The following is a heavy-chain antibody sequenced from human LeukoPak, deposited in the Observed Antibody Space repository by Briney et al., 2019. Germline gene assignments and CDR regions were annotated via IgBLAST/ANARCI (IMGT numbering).Heavy chain of an antibody. CDR2: NSSSSSYI. V-gene: IGHV3-21*01. CDR3: ARDYPLDY. CDR1: GFTFSSYS. Sequence: GGSLRLSYAASGFTFSSYSMNWVRQAPGKGLEWVSSNSSSSSYIYYADSVKGRFTISRDNAKNSLYLQMNSLRAEDTAVYYCARDYPLDYWGQGTLVTVSS. J-gene: IGHJ4*02.